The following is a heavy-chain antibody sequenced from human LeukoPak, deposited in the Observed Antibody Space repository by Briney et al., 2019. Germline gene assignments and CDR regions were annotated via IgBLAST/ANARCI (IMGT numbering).Heavy chain of an antibody. CDR1: GYTFTSNY. J-gene: IGHJ4*02. V-gene: IGHV1-46*01. CDR2: ISPSGGST. Sequence: GASVKVSCKAFGYTFTSNYMHWVRQAPGQGPEWMGVISPSGGSTTYAQKFQGRVTLTRDMSTSTDYLELSSLRSEDTAVYYCARGTLYRGWSYYLDFWGQGSQVTVSS. D-gene: IGHD6-19*01. CDR3: ARGTLYRGWSYYLDF.